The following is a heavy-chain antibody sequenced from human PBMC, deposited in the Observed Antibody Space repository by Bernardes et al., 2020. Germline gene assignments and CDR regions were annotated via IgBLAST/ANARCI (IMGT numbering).Heavy chain of an antibody. CDR3: AKDSGSGNYQGNWFDP. Sequence: GGSLRLSCAAFGFSFSPNAMSWVRQAPGKGLEWVSGIGGDGNTHYADSVKGRFTVSRDTSKNTLFLLMNSLKPEDTAVYYCAKDSGSGNYQGNWFDPWGQGTLVTGSS. V-gene: IGHV3-23*01. J-gene: IGHJ5*02. D-gene: IGHD3-3*01. CDR2: IGGDGNT. CDR1: GFSFSPNA.